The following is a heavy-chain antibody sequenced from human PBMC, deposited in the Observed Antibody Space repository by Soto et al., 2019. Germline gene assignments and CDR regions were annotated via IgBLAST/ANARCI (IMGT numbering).Heavy chain of an antibody. CDR1: RFTFSSYA. V-gene: IGHV3-23*01. J-gene: IGHJ4*02. D-gene: IGHD5-18*01. CDR3: AKDRSPVDTAMVLGY. CDR2: ISGSGGST. Sequence: EVQLLESGGGLVQPGGSLRLSCAASRFTFSSYAMSWVRQAPGKGLEWVSAISGSGGSTYYADSVKGRFTISRDNSKNTLYLQMNSLRAEDTAVYYCAKDRSPVDTAMVLGYWGQGTLVTVSS.